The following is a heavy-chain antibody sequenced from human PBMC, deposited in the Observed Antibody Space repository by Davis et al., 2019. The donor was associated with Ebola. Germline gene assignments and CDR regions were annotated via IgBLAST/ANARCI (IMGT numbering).Heavy chain of an antibody. D-gene: IGHD2-2*01. CDR3: ARGLIRTGIVVVPAAIGY. V-gene: IGHV1-8*01. CDR1: GYTFTSYD. Sequence: ASVKVSCKASGYTFTSYDINWVRQATGQGLEWMGWMNPNSGNTGYAQKFQGRVTMTRNTSISTAYMELSSLRSEDTAVYYCARGLIRTGIVVVPAAIGYWGQGTLVTVSS. J-gene: IGHJ4*02. CDR2: MNPNSGNT.